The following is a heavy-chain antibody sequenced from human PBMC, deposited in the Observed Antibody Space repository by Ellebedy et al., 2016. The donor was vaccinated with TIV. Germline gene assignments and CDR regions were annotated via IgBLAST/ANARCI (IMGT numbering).Heavy chain of an antibody. CDR1: GGTFSSYA. Sequence: SVKVSXXASGGTFSSYAINWVRQAPGQGLDWMGGIIPIFGTANYAQKFQGRVTMTRNTSISTAYMELSSLRSEDTAVYYCATGSPYDILTGYRKAGAFDIWGQGTMVTVSS. CDR2: IIPIFGTA. CDR3: ATGSPYDILTGYRKAGAFDI. J-gene: IGHJ3*02. V-gene: IGHV1-69*05. D-gene: IGHD3-9*01.